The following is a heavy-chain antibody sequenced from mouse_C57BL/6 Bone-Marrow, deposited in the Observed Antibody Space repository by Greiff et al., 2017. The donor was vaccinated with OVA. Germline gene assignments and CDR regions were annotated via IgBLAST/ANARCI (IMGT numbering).Heavy chain of an antibody. D-gene: IGHD2-4*01. Sequence: LVKPGASVKISCKASGYAFSSSWMNWVKQRPGKGLEWIGRIYPGDGDTNYNGKFKGKATLTADKSSSTAYMQLSSLTSEDSAVYFCARSFYYDSSWFAYWGQGTLVTVSA. CDR3: ARSFYYDSSWFAY. J-gene: IGHJ3*01. CDR2: IYPGDGDT. V-gene: IGHV1-82*01. CDR1: GYAFSSSW.